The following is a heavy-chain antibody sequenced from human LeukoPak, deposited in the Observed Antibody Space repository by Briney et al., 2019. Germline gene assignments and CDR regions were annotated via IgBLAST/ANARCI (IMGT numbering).Heavy chain of an antibody. CDR1: GFTFGKYW. CDR2: IKLDGSEK. V-gene: IGHV3-7*03. Sequence: PGGSLRLSCVASGFTFGKYWMSWVRQAPGKGLEWVANIKLDGSEKNYVDSVKGRFTISRDNTKNSLYLQMNSLRAEDTAIYYCATFRFLGTWGQGTMVTVSP. CDR3: ATFRFLGT. J-gene: IGHJ3*01. D-gene: IGHD3-3*01.